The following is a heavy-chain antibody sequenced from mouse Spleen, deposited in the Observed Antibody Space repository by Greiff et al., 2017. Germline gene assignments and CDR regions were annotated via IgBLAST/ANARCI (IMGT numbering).Heavy chain of an antibody. CDR1: GYTFTSYT. CDR2: INPSSGYT. CDR3: ARGGYGDYGGAMDY. V-gene: IGHV1-4*01. D-gene: IGHD2-13*01. J-gene: IGHJ4*01. Sequence: VKLQQSGAELARPGASVKMSCKASGYTFTSYTMHWVKQRPGQGLEWIGYINPSSGYTKYNQKFKDKATLTADKSSSTAYMQLSSLTSEDSAVYYCARGGYGDYGGAMDYWGQGTSVTVSS.